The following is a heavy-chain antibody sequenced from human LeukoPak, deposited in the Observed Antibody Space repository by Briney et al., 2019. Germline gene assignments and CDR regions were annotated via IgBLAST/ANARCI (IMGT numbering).Heavy chain of an antibody. D-gene: IGHD1-26*01. J-gene: IGHJ4*02. CDR3: ARERRWEPDFDY. CDR2: IKQDGSEK. CDR1: GFTFSSYW. Sequence: GGSLRLSCAASGFTFSSYWISWVRQAPGKGLEWVANIKQDGSEKYYVDSVKGRFTISRDNAKNSLYLQMNSLRAEDTAVYYCARERRWEPDFDYWGQGTLVTVSS. V-gene: IGHV3-7*01.